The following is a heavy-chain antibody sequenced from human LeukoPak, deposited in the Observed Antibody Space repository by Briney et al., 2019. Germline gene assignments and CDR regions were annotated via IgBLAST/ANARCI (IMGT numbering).Heavy chain of an antibody. D-gene: IGHD6-6*01. V-gene: IGHV4-61*02. Sequence: PSETLSLTCAVSGGSISSGSYYWTWIRQPAGKGLEWIGRISITESTYYNPSLKSRVTISVETSKNQFSLKLSSVTAADTAVYYCARRVGIAARTNWFDPWGQGTLVTVSS. CDR3: ARRVGIAARTNWFDP. J-gene: IGHJ5*02. CDR1: GGSISSGSYY. CDR2: ISITEST.